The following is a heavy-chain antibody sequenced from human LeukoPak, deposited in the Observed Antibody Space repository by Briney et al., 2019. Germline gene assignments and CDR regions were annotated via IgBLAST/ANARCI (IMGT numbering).Heavy chain of an antibody. D-gene: IGHD6-19*01. Sequence: GGSLRLSCAASGFTFSSYAMSWVRQAPGKGLEWVSGISCSGGSTYYADSVKGRVTISRDNSKSTLSLQMNSLRAEDTAVYYCARYMGVAVAGTEQFDYWGQGTLVTVSS. CDR1: GFTFSSYA. V-gene: IGHV3-23*01. CDR2: ISCSGGST. CDR3: ARYMGVAVAGTEQFDY. J-gene: IGHJ4*02.